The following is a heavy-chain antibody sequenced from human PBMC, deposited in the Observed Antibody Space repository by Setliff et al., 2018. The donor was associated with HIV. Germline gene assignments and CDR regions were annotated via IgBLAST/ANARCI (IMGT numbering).Heavy chain of an antibody. V-gene: IGHV3-30*02. CDR3: AKVGREYNGYDLTFDS. D-gene: IGHD5-12*01. Sequence: GSLRLSCAASGFTFSSYVMHWVRQSPGKGLEWVALTWYDGRTTYYADSVKGRFTISRDNSKNTLNLQMNTLRAEDTAMYYCAKVGREYNGYDLTFDSCGQGTLVTVSS. J-gene: IGHJ4*02. CDR1: GFTFSSYV. CDR2: TWYDGRTT.